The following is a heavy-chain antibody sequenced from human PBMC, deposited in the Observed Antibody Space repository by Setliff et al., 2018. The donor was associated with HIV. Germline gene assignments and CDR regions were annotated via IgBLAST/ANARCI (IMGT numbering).Heavy chain of an antibody. CDR1: GGSFTSRSYY. CDR2: IFYSGIT. D-gene: IGHD4-17*01. J-gene: IGHJ6*03. Sequence: SETLSLTCTVSGGSFTSRSYYWGWIRQPPGKGLEWIGSIFYSGITYYNPSLKSRVTISVDTSKNQFSLKLSSVTAADTAMYYCARDMTTVTYYYYYYYMDVWGKGTTVTVSS. CDR3: ARDMTTVTYYYYYYYMDV. V-gene: IGHV4-39*07.